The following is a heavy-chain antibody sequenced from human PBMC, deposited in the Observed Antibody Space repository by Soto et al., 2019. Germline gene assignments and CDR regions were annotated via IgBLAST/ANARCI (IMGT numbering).Heavy chain of an antibody. V-gene: IGHV3-15*01. CDR1: GFMFSSAW. CDR3: VEGFNDF. CDR2: IKSKADGGAR. J-gene: IGHJ4*02. Sequence: EVQMVQSGGDLVKPGGSLRLSCVTSGFMFSSAWMSWVRQAPGKGLEWVARIKSKADGGARDYAAPVKGRFTISRDDSKNTVYLQMNSLRAEDSAVYYCVEGFNDFWGQGTLVTVSS.